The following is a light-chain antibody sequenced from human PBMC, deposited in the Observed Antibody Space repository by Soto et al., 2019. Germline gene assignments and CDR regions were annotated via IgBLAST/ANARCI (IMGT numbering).Light chain of an antibody. V-gene: IGLV2-11*01. CDR3: CSYAGSYTVV. CDR1: SSDVGGYNY. CDR2: DVS. Sequence: QSALTQPRSVSGSPGHSVTLSCTGTSSDVGGYNYISWYQHHPGKAPKVMIYDVSKRPSGVPDRFSGSKSGNTVSLTISGLQAEDEADYYCCSYAGSYTVVFGGGTKLTVL. J-gene: IGLJ2*01.